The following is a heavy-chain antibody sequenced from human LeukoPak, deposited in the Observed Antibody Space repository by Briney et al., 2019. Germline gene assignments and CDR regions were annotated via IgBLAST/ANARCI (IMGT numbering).Heavy chain of an antibody. CDR2: IIPIFGTA. Sequence: ASVKVSCKASGYTFTGYYMHWVRQAPGQGLEWMGGIIPIFGTANYAQKFQGRVTITADESTSTAYMELSSLRSEDTAVYYCARGLDYWGQGTLVTVSS. J-gene: IGHJ4*02. V-gene: IGHV1-69*13. D-gene: IGHD3-22*01. CDR1: GYTFTGYY. CDR3: ARGLDY.